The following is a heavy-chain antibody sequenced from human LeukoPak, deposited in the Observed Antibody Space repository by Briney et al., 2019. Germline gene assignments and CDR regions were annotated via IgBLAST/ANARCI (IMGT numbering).Heavy chain of an antibody. J-gene: IGHJ4*02. CDR2: IYYSGST. CDR1: GGSISSYY. V-gene: IGHV4-59*08. CDR3: ARAEASDSGWPFDY. Sequence: SETLSLTCTVSGGSISSYYWSWIQQPPGKGLEWIGYIYYSGSTNYNPSLKSRVTISVDTSKNQFSLKLTSVIAADTALYYCARAEASDSGWPFDYWGQGSLVTVSS. D-gene: IGHD6-19*01.